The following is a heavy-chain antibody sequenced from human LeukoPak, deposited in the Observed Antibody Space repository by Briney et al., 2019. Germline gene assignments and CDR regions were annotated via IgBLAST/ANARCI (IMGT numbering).Heavy chain of an antibody. D-gene: IGHD6-19*01. CDR3: AKYLVSSGWYVTFDY. CDR1: GFTFSSYA. CDR2: ISGSGGST. J-gene: IGHJ4*02. V-gene: IGHV3-23*01. Sequence: GGSLRLSCAASGFTFSSYAMSWVRQAPGKGLEGVSAISGSGGSTYYADSVKGRFTISRDNSKNTLYLQMNSLRAEDTAVYYFAKYLVSSGWYVTFDYWGQGTLVTVSS.